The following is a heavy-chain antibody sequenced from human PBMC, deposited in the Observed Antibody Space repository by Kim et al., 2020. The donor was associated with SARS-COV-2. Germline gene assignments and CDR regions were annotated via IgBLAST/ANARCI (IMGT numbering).Heavy chain of an antibody. CDR2: TYYGSKWYN. D-gene: IGHD2-21*01. Sequence: SQTLSLTCAISGDSISTNSITWNWIRQTPSRGLEWLGRTYYGSKWYNDYAVSVKSRIIINPDTSKNQFSLQLNSVTPEDTAIYYCARASLRWGSDIRSFDYWGQGTLVTVSS. V-gene: IGHV6-1*01. CDR3: ARASLRWGSDIRSFDY. J-gene: IGHJ4*02. CDR1: GDSISTNSIT.